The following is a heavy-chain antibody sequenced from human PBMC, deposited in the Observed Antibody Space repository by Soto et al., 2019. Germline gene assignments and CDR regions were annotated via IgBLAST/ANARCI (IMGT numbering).Heavy chain of an antibody. J-gene: IGHJ4*02. V-gene: IGHV4-4*02. Sequence: LRRTLSLTCSVSGGSISSNNWWSWVRQSPGKGLEWIGEIFYSGSTHYSPSLKSRVTISVDNSKNHFSLNLTSVTAADTAVYYCARVYSGSYSDSWGQGTLVTVSS. CDR3: ARVYSGSYSDS. CDR2: IFYSGST. D-gene: IGHD1-26*01. CDR1: GGSISSNNW.